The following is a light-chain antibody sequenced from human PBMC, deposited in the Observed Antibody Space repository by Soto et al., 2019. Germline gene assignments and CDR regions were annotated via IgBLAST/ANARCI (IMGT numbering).Light chain of an antibody. J-gene: IGKJ1*01. CDR2: LTS. CDR1: QAVNTR. V-gene: IGKV3-11*01. Sequence: EIVLAQSPATLSSFPGDRVTLSCRASQAVNTRLAWYQHKPGQAPRLLIYLTSNRAAGIPARFSGSGSETDSTLTISDVEPEDFAVYYCHQRQSWPRTFGQGTKVDI. CDR3: HQRQSWPRT.